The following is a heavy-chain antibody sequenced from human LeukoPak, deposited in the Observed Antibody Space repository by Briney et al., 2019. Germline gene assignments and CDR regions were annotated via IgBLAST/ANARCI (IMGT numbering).Heavy chain of an antibody. J-gene: IGHJ4*02. CDR2: IDTDGSIT. CDR3: AKDQDIVVVVAAKGGYFDY. CDR1: GYTSSSYW. Sequence: GGSLRLSCAASGYTSSSYWMHWVRQAPGKGLVWVSRIDTDGSITSYADSVKGRFTISRDNAKNTLYLQMNSLRAEDTAVYYCAKDQDIVVVVAAKGGYFDYWGQGTLVTVSS. V-gene: IGHV3-74*01. D-gene: IGHD2-15*01.